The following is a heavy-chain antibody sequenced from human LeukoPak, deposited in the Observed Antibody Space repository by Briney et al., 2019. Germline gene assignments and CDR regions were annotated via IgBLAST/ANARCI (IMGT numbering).Heavy chain of an antibody. V-gene: IGHV3-20*04. J-gene: IGHJ3*02. Sequence: PGGSLRLSCAASGFTFDDYGMSWVRQGPGKGLEWVSGINWNDGTTSYADSVKGRFTISRDNAKNSLYLQMNSLRAEDTAVYYCARALLKYYYDSSGSSVTPVSDAFDIWGQGTMVTVSS. CDR1: GFTFDDYG. CDR3: ARALLKYYYDSSGSSVTPVSDAFDI. CDR2: INWNDGTT. D-gene: IGHD3-22*01.